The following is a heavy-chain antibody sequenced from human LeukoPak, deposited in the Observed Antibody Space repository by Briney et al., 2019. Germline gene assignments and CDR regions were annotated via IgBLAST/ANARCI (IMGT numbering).Heavy chain of an antibody. CDR2: IYYSGSN. J-gene: IGHJ4*02. CDR1: GASISSSVYY. V-gene: IGHV4-39*01. CDR3: ARHSRSVNYGLGSYAWDY. Sequence: SETLSLTCTVSGASISSSVYYWGWIRQPPGKGLEWIGSIYYSGSNYYNASLKSRVTISVDTSKNQFSLKLSSVTAADTAVYYCARHSRSVNYGLGSYAWDYWGQGTLVTVSS. D-gene: IGHD3-10*01.